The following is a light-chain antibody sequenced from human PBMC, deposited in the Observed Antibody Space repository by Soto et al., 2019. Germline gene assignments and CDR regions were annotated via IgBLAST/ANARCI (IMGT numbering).Light chain of an antibody. Sequence: EFVLTQSPGTLSVSPGERATISCRASRSVSSSYLAWYQQRTGQTPRLLIYNASTGATGVPARFSGGGCVTEFSLNISSLQSDDLAVYYCYQYNNWPPNFTFGHGTKVDIK. CDR3: YQYNNWPPNFT. CDR1: RSVSSSY. J-gene: IGKJ3*01. V-gene: IGKV3-15*01. CDR2: NAS.